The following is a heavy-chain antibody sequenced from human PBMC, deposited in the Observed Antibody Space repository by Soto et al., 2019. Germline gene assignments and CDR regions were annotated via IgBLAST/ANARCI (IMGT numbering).Heavy chain of an antibody. D-gene: IGHD3-9*01. Sequence: EVHLLESGGNLVQPGGSLRLSCAASGFTFSSYAMSWLRQAPGKGPEWVSSISGSGDVISYADSVTGRFTISRDNSKHTWWLQMNSLSAEDTAVYYCAKAIRFLDMELDNWGQGALVTVSS. CDR3: AKAIRFLDMELDN. CDR1: GFTFSSYA. J-gene: IGHJ4*02. V-gene: IGHV3-23*01. CDR2: ISGSGDVI.